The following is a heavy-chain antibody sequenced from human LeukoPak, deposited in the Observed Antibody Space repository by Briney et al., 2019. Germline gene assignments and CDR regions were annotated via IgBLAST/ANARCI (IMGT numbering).Heavy chain of an antibody. D-gene: IGHD4-23*01. CDR2: ISSSGSTI. J-gene: IGHJ4*02. CDR1: GLTFSDYY. Sequence: GGSLRLSCAASGLTFSDYYMSWIRQAPGKGLEWVSYISSSGSTIYYADSVKGRFTISRDNGKNTLFLQMNSLRAEDAAVYYCVRGNDYGGPHYWGQGTLVTVSS. V-gene: IGHV3-11*04. CDR3: VRGNDYGGPHY.